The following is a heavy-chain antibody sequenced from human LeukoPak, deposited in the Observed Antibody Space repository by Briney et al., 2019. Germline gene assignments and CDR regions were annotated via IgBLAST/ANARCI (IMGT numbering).Heavy chain of an antibody. CDR3: ARGRDDYVWGSYRYFY. J-gene: IGHJ4*02. CDR2: INHSGST. V-gene: IGHV4-34*01. Sequence: PSETLSLTCAVYGGSFSGYYWSWIRQPPGKGLEWVGEINHSGSTNYTPSLKSRVTISVDTSKNQFSLKLSSVTAADSAVYYCARGRDDYVWGSYRYFYWGQGTLVTVSS. D-gene: IGHD3-16*02. CDR1: GGSFSGYY.